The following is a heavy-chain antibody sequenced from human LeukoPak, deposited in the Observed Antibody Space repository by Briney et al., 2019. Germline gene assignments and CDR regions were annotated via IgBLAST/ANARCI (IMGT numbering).Heavy chain of an antibody. CDR3: AKAVYSSGWEVGMDV. V-gene: IGHV3-30*18. CDR1: GFTFSTYG. CDR2: ISYDGSNK. J-gene: IGHJ6*02. D-gene: IGHD6-19*01. Sequence: PGTSLRLSCAASGFTFSTYGMHCVRQAPGKGLEWVAVISYDGSNKYYADSVKGRFTISRDNSKNTLYLQMNSLRAEDTAVYYCAKAVYSSGWEVGMDVWGQGTTVTVSS.